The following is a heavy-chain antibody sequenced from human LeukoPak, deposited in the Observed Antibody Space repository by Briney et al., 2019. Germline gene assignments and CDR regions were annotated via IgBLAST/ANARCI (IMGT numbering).Heavy chain of an antibody. D-gene: IGHD2-2*01. CDR3: ARVVVVVVPAGTYYYYYYYMDV. CDR1: GGSISSGSYY. J-gene: IGHJ6*03. Sequence: SQTLSLTCTVPGGSISSGSYYWSWIRQPAGKGLEWLGRIYTSGSTNYNPSLKSRVTISVDTSKNQFSLKLSSVTAADTAVYYCARVVVVVVPAGTYYYYYYYMDVWGKGTTVTVSS. V-gene: IGHV4-61*02. CDR2: IYTSGST.